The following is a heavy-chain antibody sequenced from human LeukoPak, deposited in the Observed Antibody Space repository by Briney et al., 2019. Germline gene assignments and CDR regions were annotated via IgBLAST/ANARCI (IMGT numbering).Heavy chain of an antibody. D-gene: IGHD4-17*01. CDR2: ISSSSSYT. CDR1: GFTFSDYY. J-gene: IGHJ4*02. V-gene: IGHV3-11*06. CDR3: ARENDYGVLGRRGVFDY. Sequence: GGSLRLYCAASGFTFSDYYMSWIRQAPGKGLEWVSYISSSSSYTNYADSVKGRFTISRDNAKNSLYLQMNSLRAEDTAVYYCARENDYGVLGRRGVFDYWGQGTLVTVSS.